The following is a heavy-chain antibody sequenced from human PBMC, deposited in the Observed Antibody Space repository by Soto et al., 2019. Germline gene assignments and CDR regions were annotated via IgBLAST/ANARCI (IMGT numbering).Heavy chain of an antibody. J-gene: IGHJ6*03. CDR2: IYYSGST. Sequence: SETLSLTCTVSGGSISSYYWSWIRQPPGKGLEWIGYIYYSGSTNYNPSLKSRVTISVDTSKNQFSLKLSSVTAADTAVYYCARTVSSSWYSYYYYYIDVRRKVTTVTVSS. V-gene: IGHV4-59*01. CDR1: GGSISSYY. D-gene: IGHD6-13*01. CDR3: ARTVSSSWYSYYYYYIDV.